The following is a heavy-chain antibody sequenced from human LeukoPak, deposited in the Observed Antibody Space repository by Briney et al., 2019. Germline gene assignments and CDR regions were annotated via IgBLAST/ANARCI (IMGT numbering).Heavy chain of an antibody. V-gene: IGHV3-48*04. CDR2: ISSRSNII. Sequence: GGSLRLSCAASGFTFSSYSMNWVRQAPGKGLEWVSYISSRSNIIYYADSVKGRFTISRDNAKNSLYPQMNSLRAEDTAIYYCARQYYYDTPDYWGQGTLVTVSS. CDR3: ARQYYYDTPDY. CDR1: GFTFSSYS. D-gene: IGHD3-22*01. J-gene: IGHJ4*02.